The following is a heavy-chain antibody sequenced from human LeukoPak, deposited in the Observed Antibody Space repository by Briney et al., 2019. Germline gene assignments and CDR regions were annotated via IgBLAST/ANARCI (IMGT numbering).Heavy chain of an antibody. CDR3: VRGLFYFDS. CDR1: GFTFSSYW. Sequence: PGGSLRLSCAASGFTFSSYWMSWVRQAPGKGLEWMANINEDESEKYYVDSVRGRFTISRDNAKNSLYLHMNNLRAEDTAVYLCVRGLFYFDSWGQGTLVTVSS. CDR2: INEDESEK. V-gene: IGHV3-7*01. J-gene: IGHJ4*02.